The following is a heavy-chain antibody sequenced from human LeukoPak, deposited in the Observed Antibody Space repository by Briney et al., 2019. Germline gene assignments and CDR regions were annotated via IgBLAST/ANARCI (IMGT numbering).Heavy chain of an antibody. D-gene: IGHD6-13*01. CDR3: ASVPSSSWYDY. J-gene: IGHJ4*02. V-gene: IGHV3-21*01. CDR1: GFTFSSYS. Sequence: GGSLRLSCAASGFTFSSYSMNWVRQAPGKGLEWVSSISGSSSYIYYADSVKGRFTISRDNAKNSLYLQMNSLRAEDTAVYYCASVPSSSWYDYWGQGTLVTVSS. CDR2: ISGSSSYI.